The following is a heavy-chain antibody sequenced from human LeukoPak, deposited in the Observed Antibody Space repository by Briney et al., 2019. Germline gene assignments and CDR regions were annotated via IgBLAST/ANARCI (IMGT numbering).Heavy chain of an antibody. Sequence: GASVKVSCKASGYTFTSYGISWVRQAPGQGLEWMGWISAYNGNTNYAQKLQGRVTMTTDTSTSTAYMELRSLRSDDTAVYCCARTGASPESDAFDIWGQGTMVTVSS. V-gene: IGHV1-18*01. CDR3: ARTGASPESDAFDI. CDR2: ISAYNGNT. CDR1: GYTFTSYG. D-gene: IGHD1-26*01. J-gene: IGHJ3*02.